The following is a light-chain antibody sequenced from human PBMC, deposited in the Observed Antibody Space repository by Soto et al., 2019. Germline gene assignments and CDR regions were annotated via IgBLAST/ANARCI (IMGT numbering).Light chain of an antibody. V-gene: IGKV3-20*01. CDR2: DAS. CDR3: QQYGSSGT. Sequence: EIRMTQSPATLSVSLGERATLSCRASESISNNVAWYQQKRGQAPRLLIHDASSRATGIPDRFSGSGSGTDFTLTISRLEPEDFAVYYCQQYGSSGTFGQGTKVDIK. CDR1: ESISNN. J-gene: IGKJ1*01.